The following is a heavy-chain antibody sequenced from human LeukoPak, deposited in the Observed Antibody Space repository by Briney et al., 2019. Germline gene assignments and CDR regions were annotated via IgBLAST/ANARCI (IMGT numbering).Heavy chain of an antibody. D-gene: IGHD3-10*01. CDR2: IYTSGST. Sequence: SETLSHTCTVSGGSISSYYWSWIRQPAGKGLEWIGRIYTSGSTNYNPSLKSRVTMSVDTSKNQFSLKLSSVTAADTAVYYCARAKPVTMVRGVIIKGDWFDPWGQGTLVTVSS. CDR3: ARAKPVTMVRGVIIKGDWFDP. J-gene: IGHJ5*02. V-gene: IGHV4-4*07. CDR1: GGSISSYY.